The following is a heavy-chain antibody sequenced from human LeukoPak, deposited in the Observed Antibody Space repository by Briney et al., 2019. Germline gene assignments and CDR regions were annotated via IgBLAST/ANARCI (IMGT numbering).Heavy chain of an antibody. CDR1: GFTFDDYG. CDR2: INWNGGST. V-gene: IGHV3-20*04. D-gene: IGHD4-17*01. CDR3: ARFTDGDYHFDY. J-gene: IGHJ4*02. Sequence: GGSLRLSCAASGFTFDDYGMSWVRQAPGKGLEWVSGINWNGGSTGYADSVKGRFTISRDNAKNSLYPQMNSLRAEDTALYYCARFTDGDYHFDYWGQGTLVTVSS.